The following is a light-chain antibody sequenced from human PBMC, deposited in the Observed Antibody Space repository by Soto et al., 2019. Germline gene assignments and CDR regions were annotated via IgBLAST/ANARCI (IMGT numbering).Light chain of an antibody. CDR3: QQSNNWPWT. V-gene: IGKV3-20*01. Sequence: EIEMTQSPGTLSFSPVERDRIYCSSSQSVSSSYLAWYQQKPGQAPRLLIYGASSRATGIPDRFSGSGSGTDFTLTISRLEPEDFAVYYCQQSNNWPWTFGQGTKVDIK. J-gene: IGKJ1*01. CDR2: GAS. CDR1: QSVSSSY.